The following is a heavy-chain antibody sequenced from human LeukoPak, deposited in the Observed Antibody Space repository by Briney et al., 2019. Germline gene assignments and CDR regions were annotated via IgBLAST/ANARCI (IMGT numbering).Heavy chain of an antibody. Sequence: PSETPSLTCTVSGGSISSYYWSWIRQPPGKGLEWIGYIYYSGSTNYNPSLKSRVTISVDTSKNQFSLKLSSVTAADTAVYYCASSSPDSSGYWDPLGYWGQGTLVTVSS. D-gene: IGHD3-22*01. CDR3: ASSSPDSSGYWDPLGY. V-gene: IGHV4-59*01. CDR1: GGSISSYY. J-gene: IGHJ4*02. CDR2: IYYSGST.